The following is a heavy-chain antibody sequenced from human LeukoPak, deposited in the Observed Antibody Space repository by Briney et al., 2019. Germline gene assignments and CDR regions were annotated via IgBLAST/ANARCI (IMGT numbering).Heavy chain of an antibody. Sequence: ASVKVSCKASGYTFTSYYMHWVRQAPGQGLEWMGIINPSGGSISYAQKFQGRVTVTRDTSTSTVYMELSSLRSEDTAVYYCSRDQGSGSRIFDYRGQGTLVTVSS. J-gene: IGHJ4*02. CDR3: SRDQGSGSRIFDY. D-gene: IGHD6-19*01. CDR1: GYTFTSYY. V-gene: IGHV1-46*01. CDR2: INPSGGSI.